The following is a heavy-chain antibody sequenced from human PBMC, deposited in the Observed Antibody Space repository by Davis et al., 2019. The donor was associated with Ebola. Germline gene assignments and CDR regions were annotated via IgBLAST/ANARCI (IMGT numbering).Heavy chain of an antibody. J-gene: IGHJ4*02. CDR2: IYPGDSDT. Sequence: GESLKISCKGSGYSFTSYWIAWVRQMPGKGLEWMGIIYPGDSDTRYSPSFQGQVTISADKSISTAYLQWSSLKASDTTMYYCARRGGWSGAFLDYWGQGTLVTVSS. V-gene: IGHV5-51*01. CDR1: GYSFTSYW. CDR3: ARRGGWSGAFLDY. D-gene: IGHD3-3*02.